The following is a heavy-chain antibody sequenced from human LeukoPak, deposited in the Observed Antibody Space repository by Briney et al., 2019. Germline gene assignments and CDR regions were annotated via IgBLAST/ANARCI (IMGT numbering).Heavy chain of an antibody. CDR1: GGSIRSGSYY. J-gene: IGHJ4*02. CDR2: IYTSGST. V-gene: IGHV4-61*02. Sequence: SETLSLTCTVPGGSIRSGSYYWSWIRQPAGKGLEWIGRIYTSGSTNYDPSLKSRVTISVDTSKNQFSLKLSSVTAADTAVYYCARAERYCSSTSCYPYYFDYWGQGTLVTVSS. D-gene: IGHD2-2*01. CDR3: ARAERYCSSTSCYPYYFDY.